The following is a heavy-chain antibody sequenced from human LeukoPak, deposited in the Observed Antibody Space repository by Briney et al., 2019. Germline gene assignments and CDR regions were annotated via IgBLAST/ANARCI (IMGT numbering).Heavy chain of an antibody. Sequence: GGSLRLSCAASGFTVSSNYMSWVRQAPGKGLEWVSVIYSGGSTYYADSVKGRFTISRDNSKNTLYLQMNSLRAEDTAVYYCARGSWYAHYYDYWGQGTLVTVSS. CDR2: IYSGGST. CDR3: ARGSWYAHYYDY. J-gene: IGHJ4*02. V-gene: IGHV3-53*05. CDR1: GFTVSSNY. D-gene: IGHD6-13*01.